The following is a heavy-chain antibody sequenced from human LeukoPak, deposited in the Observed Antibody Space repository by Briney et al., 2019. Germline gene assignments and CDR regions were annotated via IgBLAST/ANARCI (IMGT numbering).Heavy chain of an antibody. V-gene: IGHV4-59*01. CDR2: IYYSGIT. J-gene: IGHJ4*02. CDR1: GGSISSYY. CDR3: ASQRSGYYTGAFDD. Sequence: SETLSLTCTVTGGSISSYYWTWIRQPPGKGLEWIAYIYYSGITNYNPSLKSRVTISVDTSKNQFSLKLSSLTAADTAVYYCASQRSGYYTGAFDDWGQGTLVTVSS. D-gene: IGHD3-3*01.